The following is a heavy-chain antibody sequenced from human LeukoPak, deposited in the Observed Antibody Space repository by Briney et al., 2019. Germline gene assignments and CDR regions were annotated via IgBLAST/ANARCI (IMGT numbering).Heavy chain of an antibody. CDR1: GGSSSGYY. CDR3: ALIVVLKTHAFDI. J-gene: IGHJ3*02. V-gene: IGHV4-34*01. D-gene: IGHD3-16*02. Sequence: SETLSLTCAVYGGSSSGYYWSWIRQPPGKGLGWIGEINHSGSTNYNPSLKSRVTISVDTSKNQFSLKLSSVTAADTAVYYCALIVVLKTHAFDIWGQGTMVTVSS. CDR2: INHSGST.